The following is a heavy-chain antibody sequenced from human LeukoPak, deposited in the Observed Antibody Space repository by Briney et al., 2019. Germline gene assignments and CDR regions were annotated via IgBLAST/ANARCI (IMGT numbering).Heavy chain of an antibody. CDR3: ARGYGYCSGGSCPWWFGP. J-gene: IGHJ5*02. CDR2: IYTSGST. D-gene: IGHD2-15*01. CDR1: GGSISSYY. Sequence: PSETLSLTCTVSGGSISSYYWSWIRQPAGKGLEWIGRIYTSGSTNYNPSLKSRVTMSVDTSKNQFSLKLSSVTAADTAVYYCARGYGYCSGGSCPWWFGPWGQGTLVTVSS. V-gene: IGHV4-4*07.